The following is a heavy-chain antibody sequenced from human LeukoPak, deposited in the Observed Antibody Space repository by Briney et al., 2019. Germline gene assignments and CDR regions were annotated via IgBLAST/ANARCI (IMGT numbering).Heavy chain of an antibody. J-gene: IGHJ3*02. CDR3: ARTYDFGRGPPGDAFDN. V-gene: IGHV3-48*01. D-gene: IGHD3-3*01. Sequence: GGSLRLSCAASGFTFSSYSMNWVRQAPGRGLEWVSYIDARSGIVYYADSVQGRFTISRDDAKDSVFLQMNSLRVDDTAVYYCARTYDFGRGPPGDAFDNWGQGTLVTVPS. CDR1: GFTFSSYS. CDR2: IDARSGIV.